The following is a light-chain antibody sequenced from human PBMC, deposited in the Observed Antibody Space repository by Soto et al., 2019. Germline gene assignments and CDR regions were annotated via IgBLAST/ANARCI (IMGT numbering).Light chain of an antibody. J-gene: IGLJ1*01. CDR3: QSYDSSLSGYV. V-gene: IGLV1-40*01. CDR2: GNS. Sequence: QSVLAQPPSVPGAPGQRVTISCTGSSSNIGAGYDVHWYQQLPGTAPKLLIYGNSNRPSGVPDRFSGSKSGPSASLAITGLQAEDEADYYCQSYDSSLSGYVFGTGTKVTVL. CDR1: SSNIGAGYD.